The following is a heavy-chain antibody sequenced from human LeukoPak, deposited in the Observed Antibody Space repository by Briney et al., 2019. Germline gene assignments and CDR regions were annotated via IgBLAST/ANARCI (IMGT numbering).Heavy chain of an antibody. V-gene: IGHV4-34*01. J-gene: IGHJ3*02. CDR3: ARGDLVVVTAIMPFDI. Sequence: KSSETLSLTCAVYGGSFSGYYWSWIRQPPGKGLEWIGEINHSGSTNYNPSLKSRVTISVDTSKNQFSLKLSSVTAADTAVYYCARGDLVVVTAIMPFDIWGQGTMVTVSS. CDR2: INHSGST. CDR1: GGSFSGYY. D-gene: IGHD2-21*02.